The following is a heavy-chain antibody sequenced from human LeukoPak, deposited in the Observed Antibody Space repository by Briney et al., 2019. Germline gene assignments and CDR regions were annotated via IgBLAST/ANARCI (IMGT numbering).Heavy chain of an antibody. CDR2: IYTSGST. CDR3: ARDQSTSITIFGVVTLKHWYFDL. V-gene: IGHV4-4*07. J-gene: IGHJ2*01. Sequence: PSETLSLTCTVSGGSISSYYWSWIRQPAGKGLEWIGRIYTSGSTNYNPSLKSRVTMSVDTSKNQFSLRLSSVTAADTAVYYCARDQSTSITIFGVVTLKHWYFDLWGRGTLVTVSP. CDR1: GGSISSYY. D-gene: IGHD3-3*01.